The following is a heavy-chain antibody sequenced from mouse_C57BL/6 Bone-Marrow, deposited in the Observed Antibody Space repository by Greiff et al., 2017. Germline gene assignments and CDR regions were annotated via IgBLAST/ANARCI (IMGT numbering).Heavy chain of an antibody. CDR1: GYAFTNYL. CDR3: ARPPYDYDGKDYYAMDY. V-gene: IGHV1-54*01. Sequence: QVQLQQSGAELVRPGTSVKVSCKASGYAFTNYLIEWVKQRPGQGLEWIGVINPGSGGTNYNEKLKGKATLTADQSSSTAYMQLSSLTSEDSAVYFCARPPYDYDGKDYYAMDYWGQGTSVTVSS. D-gene: IGHD2-4*01. CDR2: INPGSGGT. J-gene: IGHJ4*01.